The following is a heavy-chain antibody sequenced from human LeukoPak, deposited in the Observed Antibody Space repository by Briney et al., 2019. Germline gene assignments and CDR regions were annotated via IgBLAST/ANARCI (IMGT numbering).Heavy chain of an antibody. V-gene: IGHV3-74*01. D-gene: IGHD6-19*01. CDR2: ISGDGTST. J-gene: IGHJ4*02. CDR3: ARDEGNGWDY. CDR1: GFTFSSYW. Sequence: PGGSLRLSCAASGFTFSSYWMHWVRQAPGKGLVWVSRISGDGTSTIYADSVKGRFTISRDNAKNSLYLEMNSLTAEDTAVYFCARDEGNGWDYWGQGTLVTVSS.